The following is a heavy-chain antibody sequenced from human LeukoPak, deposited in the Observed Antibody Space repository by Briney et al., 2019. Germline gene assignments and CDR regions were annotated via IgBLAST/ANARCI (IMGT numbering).Heavy chain of an antibody. Sequence: PSETLSLTCTVSGDSISSTNYYWGWIRQPPGKGLEWIGSIYYSGSTYYNPSLESRVTISVDTSKNQFSLKLSSVTAADTAVYYCATSGWYLLPGVYWGQGILVTVSS. CDR3: ATSGWYLLPGVY. CDR1: GDSISSTNYY. CDR2: IYYSGST. J-gene: IGHJ4*02. V-gene: IGHV4-39*01. D-gene: IGHD6-19*01.